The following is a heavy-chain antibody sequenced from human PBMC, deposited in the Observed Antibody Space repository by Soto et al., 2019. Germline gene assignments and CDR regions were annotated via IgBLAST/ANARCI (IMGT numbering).Heavy chain of an antibody. CDR1: GYTFTNYY. Sequence: GASVKVSCKASGYTFTNYYMHWWRQAPGQGLEWMGWMNPRSGGSKYAQAFQDRVTMTRDASISTAYMEMTSLRHGDTAVYFCARSDDSTSYPLDLWGPGTLVTVSS. D-gene: IGHD4-4*01. V-gene: IGHV1-2*02. CDR2: MNPRSGGS. J-gene: IGHJ5*02. CDR3: ARSDDSTSYPLDL.